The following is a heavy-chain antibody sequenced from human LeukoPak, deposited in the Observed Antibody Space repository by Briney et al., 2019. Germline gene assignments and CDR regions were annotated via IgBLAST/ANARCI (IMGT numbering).Heavy chain of an antibody. D-gene: IGHD2-2*01. CDR2: INPNSGGT. V-gene: IGHV1-2*04. CDR1: GYTFTGYY. Sequence: RASVKVSCKASGYTFTGYYMHWVRQAPGQGLEWMGWINPNSGGTNYAQKFQGWVTMTRDTSTSTAYMELSRLRSDDTAVYYCARAGLGYCSSTSCPSSLYYYGMDVWGKGTTVTVSS. CDR3: ARAGLGYCSSTSCPSSLYYYGMDV. J-gene: IGHJ6*04.